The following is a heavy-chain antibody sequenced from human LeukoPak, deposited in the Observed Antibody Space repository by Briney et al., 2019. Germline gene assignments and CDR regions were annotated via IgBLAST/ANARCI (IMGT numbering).Heavy chain of an antibody. J-gene: IGHJ5*02. Sequence: GGSLRLSCAASGFTFDDYAMHWVRQAPGKGLEWVSGISWNSGSRGYADSVKGRFTISRDNAKNSLYLQMNSLRAEDTAVYYCARPYDSSGYYENWFDPWGQGTLVTASS. CDR1: GFTFDDYA. V-gene: IGHV3-9*01. D-gene: IGHD3-22*01. CDR2: ISWNSGSR. CDR3: ARPYDSSGYYENWFDP.